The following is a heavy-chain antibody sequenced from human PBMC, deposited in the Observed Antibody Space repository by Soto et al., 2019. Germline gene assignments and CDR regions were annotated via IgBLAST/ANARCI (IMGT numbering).Heavy chain of an antibody. CDR1: GFTFSSYA. V-gene: IGHV3-23*01. D-gene: IGHD1-7*01. J-gene: IGHJ2*01. Sequence: GGSLRLSCAASGFTFSSYAMSWVRQAPGKGLEWVSAISGSGGSTYYADSVKGRFTISRDNSKNTLYLQMNSLRAEDTAVYYCANPLRGTTAATWYFDLCGRGTLVTVSS. CDR2: ISGSGGST. CDR3: ANPLRGTTAATWYFDL.